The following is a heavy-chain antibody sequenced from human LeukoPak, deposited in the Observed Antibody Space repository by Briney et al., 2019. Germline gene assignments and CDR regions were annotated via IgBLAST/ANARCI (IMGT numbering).Heavy chain of an antibody. J-gene: IGHJ4*02. CDR1: GFTFSSYW. CDR3: AKGGRGNGEVY. CDR2: IKQDGSEK. Sequence: GGSLRLPCAVSGFTFSSYWMNWVHQAPGKGLEWVANIKQDGSEKNYVDSVKGRFTISRDNAKSSLFPQMNDLRAEDTAVYYCAKGGRGNGEVYWGQGTLVTVSS. V-gene: IGHV3-7*01. D-gene: IGHD2-8*01.